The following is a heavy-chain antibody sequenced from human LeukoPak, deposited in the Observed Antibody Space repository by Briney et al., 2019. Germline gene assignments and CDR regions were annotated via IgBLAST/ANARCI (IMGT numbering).Heavy chain of an antibody. J-gene: IGHJ4*02. Sequence: GASVKVSCKASGYTFNGYYIHWVRQAPGQGLEWMGWINPNSGGTNYAQKFQGRVTMTRETSISTAYMELSRLRSDDTAVYYCAREKGFGELLFDYWGQGTLVTVSS. V-gene: IGHV1-2*02. CDR3: AREKGFGELLFDY. CDR2: INPNSGGT. D-gene: IGHD3-10*01. CDR1: GYTFNGYY.